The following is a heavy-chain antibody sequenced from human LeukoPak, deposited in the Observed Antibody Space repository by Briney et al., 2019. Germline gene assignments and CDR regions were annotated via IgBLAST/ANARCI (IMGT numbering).Heavy chain of an antibody. CDR1: GGSISSYY. CDR2: IYYSGST. J-gene: IGHJ5*02. V-gene: IGHV4-59*01. D-gene: IGHD4-17*01. Sequence: SETLSLTCTVSGGSISSYYWSWIRQPPGKGLEWIGYIYYSGSTNYNPSLKSRVTISVDTSKNQFSLKLSSVTAADTAVYYCARVIGDYGWFDPWGQGTLVTVSS. CDR3: ARVIGDYGWFDP.